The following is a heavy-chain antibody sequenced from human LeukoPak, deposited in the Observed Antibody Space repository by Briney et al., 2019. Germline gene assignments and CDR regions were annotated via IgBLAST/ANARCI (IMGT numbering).Heavy chain of an antibody. Sequence: GGSLRLSCAASGFTFSGYAMSWVRQAPGKGLEWVANIKQDGSEKYYVDSVKGRFTISRDNAKNSLYLQMNSLRAEDTAVYYCARGQGANNFGYWGQGTLVTVSS. CDR2: IKQDGSEK. V-gene: IGHV3-7*03. CDR1: GFTFSGYA. CDR3: ARGQGANNFGY. D-gene: IGHD1-26*01. J-gene: IGHJ4*02.